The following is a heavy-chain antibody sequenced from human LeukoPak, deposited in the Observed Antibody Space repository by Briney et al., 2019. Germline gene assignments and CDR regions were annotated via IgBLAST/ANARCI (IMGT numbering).Heavy chain of an antibody. V-gene: IGHV4-61*03. J-gene: IGHJ4*02. CDR3: ARSQNYYGSGDY. D-gene: IGHD3-10*01. CDR2: IYYTGST. CDR1: GDSVSNGNYY. Sequence: SETLSLACIVSGDSVSNGNYYWSWLRQPPGKALEWIGYIYYTGSTYYNPSLEGRVTISVDTSRNHFSVKLNSVTAADTAVYYCARSQNYYGSGDYWSQGTLVTVSS.